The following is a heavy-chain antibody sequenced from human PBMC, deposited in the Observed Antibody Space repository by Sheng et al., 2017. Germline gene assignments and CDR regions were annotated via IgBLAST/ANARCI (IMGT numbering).Heavy chain of an antibody. CDR1: GGTFSSYA. V-gene: IGHV1-69*04. Sequence: QVQLVQSGAEVKKPGSSVKVSCKASGGTFSSYAISWVRQAPGQGLEWMGGIIPILGIANYAQKFQGRVTITADKSTSTAYMELSSLRSEDTAVYYCATLVPSEDTMVRGVMGGLDYWGQGTLVTVSS. J-gene: IGHJ4*02. CDR3: ATLVPSEDTMVRGVMGGLDY. D-gene: IGHD3-10*01. CDR2: IIPILGIA.